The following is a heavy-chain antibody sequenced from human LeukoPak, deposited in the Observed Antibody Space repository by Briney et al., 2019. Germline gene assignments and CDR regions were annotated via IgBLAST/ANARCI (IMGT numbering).Heavy chain of an antibody. CDR1: GGSISSSSYY. Sequence: SETLSLTGSVFGGSISSSSYYWGWIRQSPGKGLEWIASIYHDGNTFYNPSLKSRVAISVDTAKSQVSLRLRSVTAADTAVYYCAETNTQDWFDPWGQGTLVTVSS. J-gene: IGHJ5*02. CDR3: AETNTQDWFDP. D-gene: IGHD1-7*01. CDR2: IYHDGNT. V-gene: IGHV4-39*07.